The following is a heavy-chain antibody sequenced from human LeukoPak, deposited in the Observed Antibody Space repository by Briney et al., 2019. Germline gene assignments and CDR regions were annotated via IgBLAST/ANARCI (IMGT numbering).Heavy chain of an antibody. J-gene: IGHJ4*02. Sequence: GGSLRLSCTASGFDFGDYDMNCVRQAPGKGLGWVGFIRSKVYGGATNYAASVKGRFIISRDDSKSSVYLQMNSLTSEDTAVYHCSSDRTNDYREYDYWGQGTLVTVSS. V-gene: IGHV3-49*04. CDR3: SSDRTNDYREYDY. CDR2: IRSKVYGGAT. CDR1: GFDFGDYD. D-gene: IGHD4/OR15-4a*01.